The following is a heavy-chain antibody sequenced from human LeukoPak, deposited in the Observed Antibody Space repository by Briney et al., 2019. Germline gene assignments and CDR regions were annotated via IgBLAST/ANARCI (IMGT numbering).Heavy chain of an antibody. D-gene: IGHD5-18*01. Sequence: GGSLRLSCAASGFTFSSYAMHWVRQAPGKGLEWVAVISYDGSNKYYADSVKGRFTISRDNSKNTLYLQMNSLRAEDTAVYYCARGGRYSYGYLNWYFDLWGRGTLVTVSS. CDR3: ARGGRYSYGYLNWYFDL. J-gene: IGHJ2*01. CDR1: GFTFSSYA. V-gene: IGHV3-30-3*01. CDR2: ISYDGSNK.